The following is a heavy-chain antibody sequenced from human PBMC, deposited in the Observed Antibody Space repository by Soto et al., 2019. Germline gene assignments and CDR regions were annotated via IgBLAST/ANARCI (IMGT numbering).Heavy chain of an antibody. V-gene: IGHV4-31*03. CDR1: GGSISSGGYY. D-gene: IGHD2-15*01. J-gene: IGHJ6*02. Sequence: PSETLSLTCTVSGGSISSGGYYWSWIRQHPGTGLEWIGHISYSGSTYYNTSLKSRVTISVDTSRNQFSLIVNFVTAADTAVYYCARVRAELGYCSGGSCLPYYYGMDVWGQGTTVTVSS. CDR2: ISYSGST. CDR3: ARVRAELGYCSGGSCLPYYYGMDV.